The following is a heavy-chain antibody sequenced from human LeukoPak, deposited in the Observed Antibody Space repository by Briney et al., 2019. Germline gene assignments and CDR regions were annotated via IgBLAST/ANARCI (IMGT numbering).Heavy chain of an antibody. D-gene: IGHD4-17*01. CDR2: ISTDGSTT. CDR1: GFTFSSHW. V-gene: IGHV3-74*01. Sequence: PGGSLRLSCAAPGFTFSSHWMHWVRQAPGKGLVWVSRISTDGSTTGYAESVRGRFTTSRDNTKNTVYLQMSSLRAEDTAVYYCTRDRTTVTLFDYWGQGALVTVSS. J-gene: IGHJ4*02. CDR3: TRDRTTVTLFDY.